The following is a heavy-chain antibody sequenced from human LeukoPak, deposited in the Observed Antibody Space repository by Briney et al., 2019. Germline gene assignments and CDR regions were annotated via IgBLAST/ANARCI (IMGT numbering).Heavy chain of an antibody. Sequence: SETLSLTCTVSGCSISSTTYYWGWIRQPPGKGLEWIGSIYFSGSTYYNPSLKSRVTISVDTSKNQFSLKLSSVTDADTAVYYCARDGMWFGEFRFDYWGQGTLVTVSS. CDR3: ARDGMWFGEFRFDY. CDR1: GCSISSTTYY. D-gene: IGHD3-10*01. J-gene: IGHJ4*02. V-gene: IGHV4-39*07. CDR2: IYFSGST.